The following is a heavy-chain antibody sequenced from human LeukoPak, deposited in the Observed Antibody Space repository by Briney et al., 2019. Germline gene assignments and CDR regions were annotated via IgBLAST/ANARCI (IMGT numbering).Heavy chain of an antibody. CDR1: GGSISSSNW. Sequence: PSETLSLTCAVSGGSISSSNWWSWVRQPPGEGLEWVGDNCHSGSTNYNPSLKSRVTISVDKSKNQFSLKLSSVTAADTAVYYCARVTATRFDYWGQGTLVTVSS. V-gene: IGHV4-4*02. CDR2: NCHSGST. J-gene: IGHJ4*02. D-gene: IGHD2-21*02. CDR3: ARVTATRFDY.